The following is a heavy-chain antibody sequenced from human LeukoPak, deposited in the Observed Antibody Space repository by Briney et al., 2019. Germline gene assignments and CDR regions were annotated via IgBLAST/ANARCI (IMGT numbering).Heavy chain of an antibody. J-gene: IGHJ4*02. CDR3: ARGGGATRSLDY. D-gene: IGHD2-15*01. CDR1: GFTFNTYL. V-gene: IGHV3-30-3*01. CDR2: ISYDGGTQ. Sequence: GGSLRLSCAASGFTFNTYLMHWVRQAPGKGLEWVALISYDGGTQYYADPVKGRFTISRDNSKNTLYLQMNSLRTEDTAVYYCARGGGATRSLDYWGQGTLVTVSS.